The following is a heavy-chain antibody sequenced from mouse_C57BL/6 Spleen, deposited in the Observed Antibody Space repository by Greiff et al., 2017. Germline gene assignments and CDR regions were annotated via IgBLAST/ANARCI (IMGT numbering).Heavy chain of an antibody. V-gene: IGHV1-22*01. CDR3: ARLGLRGDYFDY. Sequence: VQLQQSGPELVKPGASVKMSCKASGYTFTDYNMHWVKQSHGKSLEWIGYINPNNGGTSYNQKFKGKATLTVNKSSSTAYMELRSLTSEDSAVYYCARLGLRGDYFDYWGQGTTLTVSS. CDR1: GYTFTDYN. J-gene: IGHJ2*01. D-gene: IGHD2-4*01. CDR2: INPNNGGT.